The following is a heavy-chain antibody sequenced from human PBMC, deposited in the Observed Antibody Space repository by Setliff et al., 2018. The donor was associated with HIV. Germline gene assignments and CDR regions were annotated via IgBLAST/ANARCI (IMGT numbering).Heavy chain of an antibody. CDR1: GGSISSYY. V-gene: IGHV4-59*01. D-gene: IGHD6-19*01. CDR3: ARSSRLGWSSHGAFDI. J-gene: IGHJ3*02. Sequence: PSETLSLTCTVPGGSISSYYWSWIRQSPGKGLEWIGYIFYSGSTNYNPSLQSRVTISVDTSKNQFSLKLSSVTAADTAVYYCARSSRLGWSSHGAFDIWGQGTMVTVSS. CDR2: IFYSGST.